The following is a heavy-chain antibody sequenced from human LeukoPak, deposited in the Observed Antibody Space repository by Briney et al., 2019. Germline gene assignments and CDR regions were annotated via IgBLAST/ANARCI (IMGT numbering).Heavy chain of an antibody. Sequence: SETLSLTCTVSGGSISPYYWSWIRQPPGEGLEWIGYIYYSGSTNYNPSLKSRVTISVDTSKNQFSLKLSSVTAADTAVYYCARAFYPGYYSYMAVWGKGTTVTVSS. V-gene: IGHV4-59*01. CDR1: GGSISPYY. J-gene: IGHJ6*03. CDR2: IYYSGST. D-gene: IGHD3-3*02. CDR3: ARAFYPGYYSYMAV.